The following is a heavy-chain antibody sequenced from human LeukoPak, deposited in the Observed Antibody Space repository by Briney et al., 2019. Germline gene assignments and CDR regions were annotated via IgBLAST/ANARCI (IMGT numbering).Heavy chain of an antibody. CDR3: ARAYYYDSKGNDAFDI. D-gene: IGHD3-22*01. CDR1: GYTFTSYD. Sequence: ASVKVSCKASGYTFTSYDINWVRQATGQGLEWMGWMNPNSGNTGYAQKFQGRVTITRNTSISTAYMELSSLRSEDTVVYYCARAYYYDSKGNDAFDIWGQGTMVTVSS. CDR2: MNPNSGNT. J-gene: IGHJ3*02. V-gene: IGHV1-8*03.